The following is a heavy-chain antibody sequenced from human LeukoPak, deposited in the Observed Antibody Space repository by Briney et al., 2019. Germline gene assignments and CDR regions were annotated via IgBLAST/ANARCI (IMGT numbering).Heavy chain of an antibody. CDR1: GFTFSTYT. D-gene: IGHD5-24*01. J-gene: IGHJ3*01. Sequence: GGSLRLSCAASGFTFSTYTMYWVRHPPGKRLEWVSIIGNNGGGIHYADTVKDRFTISRDNFKNALYLQMNSLRAEDTAVYYCARRDGYNYRAFDFWGQGTMVTVSS. CDR3: ARRDGYNYRAFDF. CDR2: IGNNGGGI. V-gene: IGHV3-23*01.